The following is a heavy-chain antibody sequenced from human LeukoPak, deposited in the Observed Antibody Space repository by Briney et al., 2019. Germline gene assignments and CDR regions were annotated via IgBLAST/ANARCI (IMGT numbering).Heavy chain of an antibody. D-gene: IGHD5-18*01. CDR1: GFTVSSNY. Sequence: GGSLRLSCAASGFTVSSNYMSWVRQAPGKGLEWVSVIYSGGSTYYADSVKGRFTISRDNSKNTLYLQMNTLRAEDTAVYYCAKASRFGYSYGPREYFYYMDVWGKGTTVTISS. CDR3: AKASRFGYSYGPREYFYYMDV. V-gene: IGHV3-66*01. CDR2: IYSGGST. J-gene: IGHJ6*03.